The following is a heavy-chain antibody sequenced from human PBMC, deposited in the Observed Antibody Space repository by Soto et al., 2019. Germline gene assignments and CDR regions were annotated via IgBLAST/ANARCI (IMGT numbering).Heavy chain of an antibody. Sequence: SETLSLTGTVSGGSISSGGYFWSWIRQHPGKGLEWIGYIYYSGSTYYNPSLKSRVTISVDTSKNQFSLKLSSVTAADTAIYYCARDATRGMDVWGQGTTVTVSS. CDR3: ARDATRGMDV. J-gene: IGHJ6*02. CDR1: GGSISSGGYF. V-gene: IGHV4-31*03. CDR2: IYYSGST.